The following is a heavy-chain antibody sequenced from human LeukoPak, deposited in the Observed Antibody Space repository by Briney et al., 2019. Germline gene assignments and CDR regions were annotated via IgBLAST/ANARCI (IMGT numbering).Heavy chain of an antibody. J-gene: IGHJ6*02. CDR2: INSDESST. CDR3: ARASDYYDSSGYYNGMDV. D-gene: IGHD3-22*01. V-gene: IGHV3-74*01. Sequence: GGSLRLSCAASGFTLSTYWMHWVRQVPGKGLVWVSRINSDESSTSYADSVTGRFTISRDNARNTLYLQMNSLRAEDTAVYYCARASDYYDSSGYYNGMDVWGQGTTVTVSS. CDR1: GFTLSTYW.